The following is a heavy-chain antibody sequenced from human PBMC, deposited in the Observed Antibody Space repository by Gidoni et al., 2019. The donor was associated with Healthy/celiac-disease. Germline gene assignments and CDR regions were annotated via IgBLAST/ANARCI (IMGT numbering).Heavy chain of an antibody. V-gene: IGHV1-69*06. CDR2: IIPIFGTA. CDR3: ARAGNDYVWGSYRYSY. D-gene: IGHD3-16*02. J-gene: IGHJ4*02. CDR1: GGTFSSYA. Sequence: QVPLVQSGAEVQKPGSSVKVSCTASGGTFSSYAISWVRQAPGQGLEWMGGIIPIFGTANYAQKFQGRVTITADKSTSTAYMELSSLRSEDTAVYYCARAGNDYVWGSYRYSYWGQGTLVTVSS.